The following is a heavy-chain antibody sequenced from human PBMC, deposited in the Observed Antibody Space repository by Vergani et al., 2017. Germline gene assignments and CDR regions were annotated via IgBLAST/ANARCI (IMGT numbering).Heavy chain of an antibody. V-gene: IGHV3-15*01. CDR2: IKSKTDGGTT. CDR3: TTVVFPLDYGDYRYGVYYYYYGMDV. Sequence: VQLVESGGGVVQPGRSLRLSCAASGFTFSNAWMSWVRQAPGKGLEWVGRIKSKTDGGTTDYAAPVKGRFTISRDDSKNTLYLQMNSLKTEDTAVYYCTTVVFPLDYGDYRYGVYYYYYGMDVWGQGTTVTVSS. J-gene: IGHJ6*02. D-gene: IGHD4-17*01. CDR1: GFTFSNAW.